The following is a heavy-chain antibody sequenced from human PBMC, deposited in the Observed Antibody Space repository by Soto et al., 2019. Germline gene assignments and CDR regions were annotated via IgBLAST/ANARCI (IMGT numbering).Heavy chain of an antibody. J-gene: IGHJ4*02. Sequence: QVQLVQSGAEVKKPGASVKVSCKASGYTFTSYGIGWVRQAPGQGLEWMGWISAYNGNTNYAQKLQGRVTMTTDTXXIAACMELRSLRSADTAVYYCARDQAYFDWPIPDYWGRGTLVTFSS. CDR1: GYTFTSYG. CDR2: ISAYNGNT. D-gene: IGHD3-9*01. V-gene: IGHV1-18*01. CDR3: ARDQAYFDWPIPDY.